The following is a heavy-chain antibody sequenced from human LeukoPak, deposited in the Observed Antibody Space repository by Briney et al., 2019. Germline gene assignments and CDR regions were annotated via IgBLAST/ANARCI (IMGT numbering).Heavy chain of an antibody. CDR3: AKSLHQRGSYSIDY. V-gene: IGHV3-23*01. D-gene: IGHD1-26*01. CDR2: ISGSGSGGGT. CDR1: GFTFSSYA. J-gene: IGHJ4*02. Sequence: HPGGSLRLSCAASGFTFSSYAMSWVRQAPGKGLEWVSTISGSGSGGGTYYADSVKGRFTISRDNSKNTLCLQMNSLRAEDTAVYYCAKSLHQRGSYSIDYWGQGTLVTVSS.